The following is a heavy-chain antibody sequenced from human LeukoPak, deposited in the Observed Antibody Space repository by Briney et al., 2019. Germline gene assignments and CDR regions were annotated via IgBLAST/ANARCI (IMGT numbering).Heavy chain of an antibody. D-gene: IGHD3-22*01. CDR1: GFTFSAYE. V-gene: IGHV3-7*01. CDR3: ARDSSGYQ. CDR2: IKEDGSEK. Sequence: GGSLRLSCAASGFTFSAYEMSWVRQVPGKGLEWVSNIKEDGSEKYYGDSVKGRFTISRDNAKNSLYLQMNSLRAEDTAVYYCARDSSGYQWGQGTLVTVSS. J-gene: IGHJ4*02.